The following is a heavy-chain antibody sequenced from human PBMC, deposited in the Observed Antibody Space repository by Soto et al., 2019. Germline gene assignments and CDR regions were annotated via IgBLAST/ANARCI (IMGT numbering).Heavy chain of an antibody. CDR2: ISGSGGST. CDR3: AKDRLKGYDSRAPPGY. V-gene: IGHV3-23*01. CDR1: GFTFSSYA. Sequence: GGSLRLSCAASGFTFSSYAMSWVRQAPGKGLEWVSAISGSGGSTYYADSVEGRFTISRDNSKNTLYLQMNSLRAEDTAVYYCAKDRLKGYDSRAPPGYWGQRTPVTVSS. J-gene: IGHJ4*02. D-gene: IGHD3-22*01.